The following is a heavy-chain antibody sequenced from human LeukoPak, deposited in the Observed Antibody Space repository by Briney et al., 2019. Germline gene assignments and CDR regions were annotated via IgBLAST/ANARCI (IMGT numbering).Heavy chain of an antibody. Sequence: PGGSLRLSCAASGFTFSSYGMHGVRQAPGKGLEGVAVIWYDGSNKYYADSVKGRFTISRDNSKNTLYLQMNSLRAEDTAVYYCARGRGYSGYGYFDYWGQGTLVTVSS. CDR2: IWYDGSNK. D-gene: IGHD5-12*01. V-gene: IGHV3-33*01. CDR1: GFTFSSYG. CDR3: ARGRGYSGYGYFDY. J-gene: IGHJ4*02.